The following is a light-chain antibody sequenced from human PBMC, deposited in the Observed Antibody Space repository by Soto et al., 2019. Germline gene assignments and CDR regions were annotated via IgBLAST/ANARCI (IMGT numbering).Light chain of an antibody. V-gene: IGKV1-5*01. CDR3: HQYNNYLYT. CDR1: QSISTW. J-gene: IGKJ2*01. CDR2: DAS. Sequence: DIQMTQSPSTLSASVGDRVTITCRASQSISTWLAWYQQKPGRAPKLLIYDASSLESGVPSRFGGRGSGTEFTLTISSMQPDDFATYCCHQYNNYLYTFGQGTKLEV.